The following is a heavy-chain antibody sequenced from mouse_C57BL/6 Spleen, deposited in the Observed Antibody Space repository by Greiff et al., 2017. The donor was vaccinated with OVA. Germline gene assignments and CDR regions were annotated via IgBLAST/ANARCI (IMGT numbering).Heavy chain of an antibody. CDR1: GYTFTSYW. J-gene: IGHJ4*01. CDR3: AIEGYDYPYYYAMDY. Sequence: QVQLKQPGAELVKPGASVKVSCKASGYTFTSYWMHWVKQRPGQGLEWIGRIHPSDSDTNYNQKFKGKATLTVDKSSSTAYMQLNSLTSEDSAVYYCAIEGYDYPYYYAMDYWGQGTSVTVSS. V-gene: IGHV1-74*01. CDR2: IHPSDSDT. D-gene: IGHD2-4*01.